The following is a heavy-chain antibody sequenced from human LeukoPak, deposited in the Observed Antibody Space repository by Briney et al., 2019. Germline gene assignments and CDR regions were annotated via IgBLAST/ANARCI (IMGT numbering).Heavy chain of an antibody. CDR3: ARDPVYYDSSGFDY. Sequence: GGSLRLXCAASGFTFSSYSMNWVRRAPGKGLEWVSYISSSSSTIYYADSVKGRFTISRDNAKNSLYLQMNSLRAEDTAVYYCARDPVYYDSSGFDYWGQGTLVTVSS. CDR2: ISSSSSTI. D-gene: IGHD3-22*01. CDR1: GFTFSSYS. J-gene: IGHJ4*02. V-gene: IGHV3-48*01.